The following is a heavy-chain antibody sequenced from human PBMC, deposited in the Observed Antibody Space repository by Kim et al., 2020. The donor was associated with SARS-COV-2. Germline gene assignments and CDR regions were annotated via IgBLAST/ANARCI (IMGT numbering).Heavy chain of an antibody. CDR2: INPSGGST. CDR1: GYTFTSYY. D-gene: IGHD2-15*01. CDR3: ARELISSFTLLHYYYYYGMDV. V-gene: IGHV1-46*01. Sequence: ASVKVSCKASGYTFTSYYMHWVRQAPGQGLEWMGIINPSGGSTSYAQKFQGRVTMTRDTSTSTVYMELSSLRSEDTAVYYCARELISSFTLLHYYYYYGMDVWGQGTTVTVSS. J-gene: IGHJ6*02.